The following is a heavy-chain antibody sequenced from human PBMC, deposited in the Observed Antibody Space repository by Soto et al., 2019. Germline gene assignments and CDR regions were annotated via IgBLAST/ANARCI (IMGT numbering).Heavy chain of an antibody. Sequence: PGGSLRLSCAASGFTFSSYAMSWVRQAPGKGLEWVSAISGSGGSTYYADSVKGRFTISRDNSKNTLYLQMNSLRAEDTAVYYCARGGLGYSGYDYSDIVVVVAANDYWGQGTLVTVSS. CDR2: ISGSGGST. D-gene: IGHD2-15*01. V-gene: IGHV3-23*01. J-gene: IGHJ4*02. CDR3: ARGGLGYSGYDYSDIVVVVAANDY. CDR1: GFTFSSYA.